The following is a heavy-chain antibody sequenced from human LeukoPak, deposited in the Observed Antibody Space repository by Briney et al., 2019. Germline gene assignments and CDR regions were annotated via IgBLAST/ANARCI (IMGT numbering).Heavy chain of an antibody. D-gene: IGHD2-2*01. CDR3: AKDIGNIVVVPAAIPYYYGMDV. CDR1: GFTFDDYA. V-gene: IGHV3-9*01. CDR2: ISWNSGSI. J-gene: IGHJ6*02. Sequence: GGSLRLSCAASGFTFDDYAMHWVRQAPGKGLEWVSGISWNSGSIGYADSVKGRFTISRDNAKNSLYLQMNSLRAEDTALYYCAKDIGNIVVVPAAIPYYYGMDVWGQGTTVTVSS.